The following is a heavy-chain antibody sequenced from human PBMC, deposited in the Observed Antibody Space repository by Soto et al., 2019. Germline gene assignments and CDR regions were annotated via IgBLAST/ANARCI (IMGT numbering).Heavy chain of an antibody. D-gene: IGHD5-18*01. CDR1: GYTFTSYA. Sequence: ASVKVSCKASGYTFTSYAMHWVRQAPGQRLEWMGWINAGNGNTKYSQKFQGRVTITRDTSASTAYMELSSLRSEDTAVYYCARGLNGYLHYFAYWGQGTPVTVSS. CDR2: INAGNGNT. V-gene: IGHV1-3*01. CDR3: ARGLNGYLHYFAY. J-gene: IGHJ4*02.